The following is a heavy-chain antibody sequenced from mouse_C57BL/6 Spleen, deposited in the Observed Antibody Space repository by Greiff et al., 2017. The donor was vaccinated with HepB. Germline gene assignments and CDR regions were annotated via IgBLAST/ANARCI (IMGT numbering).Heavy chain of an antibody. CDR2: INPNNGGT. CDR1: GYTFTDYN. D-gene: IGHD1-1*01. Sequence: EVKLQESGPELVKPGASVKIPCKASGYTFTDYNMDWVKQSHGKSLEWIGDINPNNGGTIYNQKFKGKATLTVDKSSSTAYMELRSLTSEDTAVYYCARGYSSSSAWFAYWGQGTLVTVSA. CDR3: ARGYSSSSAWFAY. J-gene: IGHJ3*01. V-gene: IGHV1-18*01.